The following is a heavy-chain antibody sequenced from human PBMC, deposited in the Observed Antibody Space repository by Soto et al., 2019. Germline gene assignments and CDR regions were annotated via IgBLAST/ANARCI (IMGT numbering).Heavy chain of an antibody. D-gene: IGHD4-17*01. CDR1: GGSISSYY. CDR3: ARRYGDAFDI. V-gene: IGHV4-59*08. Sequence: QVQLQESGPGLVKPSETLSLTCTVSGGSISSYYWSWIRQPPGKGLEWIGYIYYSGSTNYNPSLKRRVNISVDTSKNQFSLKLSSVTAADTAVYYCARRYGDAFDIWGQGTMVTVSS. J-gene: IGHJ3*02. CDR2: IYYSGST.